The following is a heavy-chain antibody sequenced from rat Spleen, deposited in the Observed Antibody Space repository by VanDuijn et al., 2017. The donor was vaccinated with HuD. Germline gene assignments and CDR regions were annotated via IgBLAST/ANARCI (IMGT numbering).Heavy chain of an antibody. V-gene: IGHV5-29*01. CDR1: GFTFSDYG. J-gene: IGHJ2*01. D-gene: IGHD1-9*01. Sequence: EVQLVESGGGLVQPGRSLKLSCAASGFTFSDYGMAWVRQGPTKGLEWVATISYGDRSGHSSTYYRDSVKGRLTISRDNAKSTLSLQMDSLRSEDTATYYCARRHYGYTDYFDYWGQGVMVTVSS. CDR2: ISYGDRSGHSST. CDR3: ARRHYGYTDYFDY.